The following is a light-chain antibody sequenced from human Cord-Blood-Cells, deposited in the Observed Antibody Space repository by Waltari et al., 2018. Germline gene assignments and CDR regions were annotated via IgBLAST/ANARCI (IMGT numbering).Light chain of an antibody. V-gene: IGLV1-40*01. Sequence: QTVLPQPLSLTGAAGQRVTISSTGSSSNGGAAGSLYCYQQLPGTAPKLLIYGSSNRPSGVPDRFSGSKSGTSASLAITGLQAEDEADYYCQSYDSSLSGWVFGGGTKLTVL. CDR1: SSNGGAAGS. CDR3: QSYDSSLSGWV. CDR2: GSS. J-gene: IGLJ2*01.